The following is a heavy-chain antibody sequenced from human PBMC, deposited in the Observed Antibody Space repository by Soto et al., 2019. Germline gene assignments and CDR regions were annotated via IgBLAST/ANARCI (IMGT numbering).Heavy chain of an antibody. CDR3: ARVGPMGSVLGLAFDI. CDR2: IIPILGIA. D-gene: IGHD3-16*01. Sequence: QVQLVQSGAEVKKPGSSVKVSCKASGGTFSSYTISWVRQAPGQGLEWMGRIIPILGIANYAQKFHGSVMITAYKSTSTAYMELSSLRSEDTAVYYCARVGPMGSVLGLAFDIWGQGTMVTVSS. J-gene: IGHJ3*02. V-gene: IGHV1-69*02. CDR1: GGTFSSYT.